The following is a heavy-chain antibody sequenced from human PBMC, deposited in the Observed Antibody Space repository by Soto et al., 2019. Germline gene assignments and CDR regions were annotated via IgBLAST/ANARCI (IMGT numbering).Heavy chain of an antibody. J-gene: IGHJ5*02. V-gene: IGHV3-9*01. CDR1: GFTFDDYA. CDR3: AKDGARWFHIAPVRFDP. CDR2: ISWNSGSI. D-gene: IGHD2-15*01. Sequence: GGSLRLSCAASGFTFDDYAMHWVRQAPGKGLEWVSGISWNSGSIGYADSVKGRFTISRDNAKNSLYLQMNSLRAEDTALYYCAKDGARWFHIAPVRFDPWGQGTLVTVSS.